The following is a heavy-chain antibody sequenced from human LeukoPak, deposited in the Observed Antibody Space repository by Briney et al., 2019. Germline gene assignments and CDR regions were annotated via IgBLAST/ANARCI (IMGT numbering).Heavy chain of an antibody. CDR2: ISYDGSNK. CDR1: GFTFSSYG. Sequence: GRSLRLSCAASGFTFSSYGMHWVRQAPGKGLEWVAVISYDGSNKYYADSVKGRFTISRDNSKNTLYLQMNSLRAEDTAVYYCAKEGEYGGNFDYWGQGTLVTVSS. V-gene: IGHV3-30*18. J-gene: IGHJ4*02. D-gene: IGHD4-23*01. CDR3: AKEGEYGGNFDY.